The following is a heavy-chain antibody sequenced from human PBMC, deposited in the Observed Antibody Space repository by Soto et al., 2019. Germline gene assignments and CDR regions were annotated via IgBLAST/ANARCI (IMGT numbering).Heavy chain of an antibody. CDR2: IDPSDSYT. V-gene: IGHV5-10-1*01. Sequence: GESLKISCKGSGYSFTSYWISWVRQMPGKGLEWMGRIDPSDSYTNYSPSFQGHVTISADKPISTAYLQWSSLKASDTAMYYCARLGYCSSTSCYKGVYFDYWGQGTLVTVSS. CDR3: ARLGYCSSTSCYKGVYFDY. CDR1: GYSFTSYW. J-gene: IGHJ4*02. D-gene: IGHD2-2*02.